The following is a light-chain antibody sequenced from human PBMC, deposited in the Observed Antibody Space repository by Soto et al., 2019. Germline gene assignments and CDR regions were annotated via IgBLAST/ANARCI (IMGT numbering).Light chain of an antibody. CDR3: QQFNSYPHT. V-gene: IGKV1-13*02. Sequence: AIQLTQSPSSLSASVGDRVTITCRASQGISSALAWYQQKPGKAPKLLIYDASSLESGVPSRFSGCGSGTDFTLTISSLQPEDFAPYYCQQFNSYPHTFGQGTKLEIK. J-gene: IGKJ2*01. CDR2: DAS. CDR1: QGISSA.